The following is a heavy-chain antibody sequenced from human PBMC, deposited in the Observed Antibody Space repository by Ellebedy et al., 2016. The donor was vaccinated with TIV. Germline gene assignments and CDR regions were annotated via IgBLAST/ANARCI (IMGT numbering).Heavy chain of an antibody. CDR2: LTESIGSSAGGT. CDR3: AKASYGSGRRYFDY. D-gene: IGHD3-10*01. V-gene: IGHV3-23*01. CDR1: GFSFSSYA. J-gene: IGHJ4*02. Sequence: GESLKISXAASGFSFSSYAMSWVRQAPGKGLEWVSALTESIGSSAGGTYYADSVKGRFTISRDNSKNTLFLQMNSLRAEDTAVYYCAKASYGSGRRYFDYWGQGTPVTVSS.